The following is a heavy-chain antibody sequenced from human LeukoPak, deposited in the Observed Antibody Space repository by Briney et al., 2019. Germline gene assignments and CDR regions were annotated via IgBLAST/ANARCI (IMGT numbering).Heavy chain of an antibody. J-gene: IGHJ3*02. CDR2: ISSSSSTI. V-gene: IGHV3-48*04. D-gene: IGHD5-18*01. CDR3: ARGIQLWSDAFDI. CDR1: GFTFSSYS. Sequence: GGSLRLSCAASGFTFSSYSMNWVRQAPGKGLEWVSYISSSSSTIYYADSVKGRFTISRDNAKNSLYLQMNSLRAEDTAVYYCARGIQLWSDAFDIWGQGTMVTVSS.